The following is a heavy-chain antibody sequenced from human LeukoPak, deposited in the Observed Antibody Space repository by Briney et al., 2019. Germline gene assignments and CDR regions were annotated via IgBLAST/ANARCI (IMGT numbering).Heavy chain of an antibody. CDR3: ARAAAPAYSSSWRGAFDI. CDR1: GFTFSNYW. CDR2: IKQDGSEK. V-gene: IGHV3-7*01. Sequence: GGSLRLSCAVSGFTFSNYWMSWVRQAPGKGLEWVTNIKQDGSEKYCVDSVKGRFTISRDNAKNSLYLQMNSLRAEDTAVYYCARAAAPAYSSSWRGAFDIWGQGTMVTVSS. J-gene: IGHJ3*02. D-gene: IGHD6-13*01.